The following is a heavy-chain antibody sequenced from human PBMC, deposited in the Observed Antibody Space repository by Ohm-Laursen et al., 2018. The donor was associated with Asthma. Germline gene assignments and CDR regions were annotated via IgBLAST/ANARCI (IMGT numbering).Heavy chain of an antibody. CDR1: GFTFSSYS. J-gene: IGHJ5*02. CDR2: ISSSSSYI. D-gene: IGHD6-13*01. V-gene: IGHV3-21*01. Sequence: SLRLSCAASGFTFSSYSMNWVRQAPGKGLEWVSSISSSSSYIYYADSVKGRFTISRDNAKNSLYLQMNSLRAEDTAVYYCARDLAAPAKKGWFDPWGQGTLVTVSS. CDR3: ARDLAAPAKKGWFDP.